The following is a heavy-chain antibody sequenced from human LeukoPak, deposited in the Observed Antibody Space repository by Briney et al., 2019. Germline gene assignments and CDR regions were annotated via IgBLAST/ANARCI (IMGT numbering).Heavy chain of an antibody. CDR3: SRGGGRMRIYGKKWFDP. V-gene: IGHV4-4*07. CDR1: GDSISSYY. Sequence: SETLSLTCTVSGDSISSYYWSWIRQPAEKGLEWIGRIHTSGSTNYIPSLKSRVTISVDMSKNQISLKLTSVTAADTAVYYCSRGGGRMRIYGKKWFDPWGQGTLVTVSS. D-gene: IGHD3-16*01. CDR2: IHTSGST. J-gene: IGHJ5*02.